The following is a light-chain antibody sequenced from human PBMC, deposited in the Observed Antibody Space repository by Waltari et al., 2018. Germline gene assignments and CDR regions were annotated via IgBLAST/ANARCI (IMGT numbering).Light chain of an antibody. J-gene: IGLJ2*01. CDR2: DHN. V-gene: IGLV3-19*01. CDR1: SLRSYY. Sequence: TQDPAVSVAVGQTVRHTCQGDSLRSYYASWYQQRPGQAPILVMYDHNSRPSGVPDRFAGSSSDNTASLTITGALAEDEAYYYCHSRDASGVGGAFGGGTKLTVL. CDR3: HSRDASGVGGA.